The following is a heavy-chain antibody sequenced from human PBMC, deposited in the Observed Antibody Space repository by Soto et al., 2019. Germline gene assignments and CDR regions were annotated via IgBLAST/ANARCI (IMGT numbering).Heavy chain of an antibody. Sequence: GGSLRLSCAASGFTFSSYAMSWVRQAPGKGLEWVSAISGSGGSTYYADSVKGRFTISRDNSKNTLYLQMNSLRAEDTAVYYCANNCGWGSSPQNDAFDIWGQGTMVTVSS. CDR2: ISGSGGST. CDR3: ANNCGWGSSPQNDAFDI. V-gene: IGHV3-23*01. D-gene: IGHD6-6*01. CDR1: GFTFSSYA. J-gene: IGHJ3*02.